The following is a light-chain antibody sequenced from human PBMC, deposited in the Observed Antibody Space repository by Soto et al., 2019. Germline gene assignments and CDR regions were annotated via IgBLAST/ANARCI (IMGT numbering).Light chain of an antibody. Sequence: EIVVTQSPGTLSLSPGERATLSCRASQSVSSNYLAWYQQKFGQAPRLLIYGASSRATGIPDRFIGSGSGTDFTLTISRLEPEDFAVYYCQQYGSSPPYTFGQGTKLEIK. CDR2: GAS. CDR1: QSVSSNY. CDR3: QQYGSSPPYT. V-gene: IGKV3-20*01. J-gene: IGKJ2*01.